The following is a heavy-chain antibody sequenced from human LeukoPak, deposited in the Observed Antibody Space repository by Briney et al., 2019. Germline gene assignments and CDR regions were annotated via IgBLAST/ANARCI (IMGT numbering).Heavy chain of an antibody. CDR2: ISWNSGSI. CDR1: GFTFDDYA. J-gene: IGHJ4*02. V-gene: IGHV3-9*01. Sequence: GRSLRLSCAASGFTFDDYAMHWVRQAPGKGLEWVSGISWNSGSIGYADSVKGRFTISRDNAKNSLYLQMNSLRAEDTALYYCAKEREAVAGAYYFDYWGQGTLVTVSS. D-gene: IGHD6-19*01. CDR3: AKEREAVAGAYYFDY.